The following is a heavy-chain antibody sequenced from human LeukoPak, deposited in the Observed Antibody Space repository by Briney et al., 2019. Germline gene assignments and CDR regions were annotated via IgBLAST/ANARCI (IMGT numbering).Heavy chain of an antibody. J-gene: IGHJ4*02. CDR3: ARHSPLRVGALDS. D-gene: IGHD1-26*01. Sequence: SETLSLTCTVSGGSISSYYWSRIRQPPGKGLEWIAYIYYSGSTNYNPSLKSRVTISVDTSKNQFSLKVTSVTAADTAVYYCARHSPLRVGALDSWGQGTLVTVSS. CDR2: IYYSGST. CDR1: GGSISSYY. V-gene: IGHV4-59*08.